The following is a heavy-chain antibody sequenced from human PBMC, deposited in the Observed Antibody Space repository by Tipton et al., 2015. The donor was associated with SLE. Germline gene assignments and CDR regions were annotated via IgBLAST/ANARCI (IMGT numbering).Heavy chain of an antibody. J-gene: IGHJ3*01. CDR3: ARDTDRGSSAYAGAFDF. V-gene: IGHV4-59*12. Sequence: PGLVKPSETLSLSCTVSGGSISSSYWSWIRQPPGKGLEWIGYIYYSGSTNSNPSLKSRVTISLDTSKNQFSLKLSSVTAADTAVYYCARDTDRGSSAYAGAFDFWGQGTVVTVSS. D-gene: IGHD3-22*01. CDR2: IYYSGST. CDR1: GGSISSSY.